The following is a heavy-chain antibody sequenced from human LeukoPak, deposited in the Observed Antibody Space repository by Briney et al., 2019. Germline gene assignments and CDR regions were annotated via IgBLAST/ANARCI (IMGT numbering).Heavy chain of an antibody. Sequence: GGSLRLSCAVSGFSVTSYVMHWVRQVPGEGVVWVSRINHDGSDITYADSVKGRSTISRDHAKNTLCLQVNSLRVDDTAVYYCVRDTNFKIDYWGQGTLVTVSS. J-gene: IGHJ4*02. CDR3: VRDTNFKIDY. CDR1: GFSVTSYV. V-gene: IGHV3-74*01. D-gene: IGHD2-2*01. CDR2: INHDGSDI.